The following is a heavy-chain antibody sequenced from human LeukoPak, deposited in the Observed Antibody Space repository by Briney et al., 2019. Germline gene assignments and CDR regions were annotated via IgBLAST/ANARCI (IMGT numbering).Heavy chain of an antibody. CDR3: ARDRANIVVVSASEY. Sequence: GGSLRLSCAASGFTFSDYSMNWVRQAPGKGLEWVSSITSSGTYIYYADSVKGRFTISRDNAKNSLYLQMNSLRAEDTAVYYCARDRANIVVVSASEYWGQGTLVAVSS. CDR2: ITSSGTYI. V-gene: IGHV3-21*01. CDR1: GFTFSDYS. J-gene: IGHJ4*02. D-gene: IGHD2-21*01.